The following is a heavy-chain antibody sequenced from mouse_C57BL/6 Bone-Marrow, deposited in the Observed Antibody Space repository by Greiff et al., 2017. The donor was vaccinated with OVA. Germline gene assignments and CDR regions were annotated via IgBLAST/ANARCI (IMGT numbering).Heavy chain of an antibody. J-gene: IGHJ2*01. Sequence: EVNLVESGGDLVKPGGSLKLSCAASGFTFSSYGMSWVRQTPDKRLEWVATISSGGSYTYYPDSVKGRFTISRDNAKNTLYLQMSSLKSEDTAMYYCARPFITTVVAPDYWGQGTTLTVSS. D-gene: IGHD1-1*01. CDR3: ARPFITTVVAPDY. CDR2: ISSGGSYT. CDR1: GFTFSSYG. V-gene: IGHV5-6*01.